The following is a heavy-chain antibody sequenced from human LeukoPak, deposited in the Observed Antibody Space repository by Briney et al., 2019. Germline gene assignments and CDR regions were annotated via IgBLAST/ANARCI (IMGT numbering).Heavy chain of an antibody. J-gene: IGHJ4*02. CDR1: GYTFTGYY. V-gene: IGHV1-2*02. CDR2: INHNSGGT. Sequence: GASVKVSCKASGYTFTGYYMHWVRQAPGQGLEWMGWINHNSGGTNYAQKFQGRVTMTRDTSISTAYMELSRLRSDDTAVYYCARALNYYDSSGYYGVDYWGQGTLVTVSS. D-gene: IGHD3-22*01. CDR3: ARALNYYDSSGYYGVDY.